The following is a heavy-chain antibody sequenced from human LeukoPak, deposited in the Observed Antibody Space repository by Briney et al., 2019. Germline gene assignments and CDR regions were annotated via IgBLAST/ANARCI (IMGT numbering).Heavy chain of an antibody. D-gene: IGHD3-22*01. J-gene: IGHJ3*02. Sequence: PGGSLRLSCEVSGFTFSSYGMHWVRQAPGKGLEWVALIRYDGSSKFYTDSVKGRFTISRDNSKNTLYLQMNSLRAEDTAVYYCASLKNYYDSSGYLVTDAFDIWGQGTMVTVSS. CDR2: IRYDGSSK. CDR3: ASLKNYYDSSGYLVTDAFDI. CDR1: GFTFSSYG. V-gene: IGHV3-30*02.